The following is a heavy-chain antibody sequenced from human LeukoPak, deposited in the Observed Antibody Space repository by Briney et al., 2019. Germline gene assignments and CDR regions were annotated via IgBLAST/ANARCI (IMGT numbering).Heavy chain of an antibody. Sequence: PGGSLRLSCVASGFTFSAYWMTWVRQAPGKGLEWVANINQDGSEKYYVDSVKGRFTISRDNAKNSLYLQMNSLRAEDTAVYYCARPYSSGFDYWGQGSLVTVSS. D-gene: IGHD3-22*01. J-gene: IGHJ4*02. CDR1: GFTFSAYW. V-gene: IGHV3-7*01. CDR3: ARPYSSGFDY. CDR2: INQDGSEK.